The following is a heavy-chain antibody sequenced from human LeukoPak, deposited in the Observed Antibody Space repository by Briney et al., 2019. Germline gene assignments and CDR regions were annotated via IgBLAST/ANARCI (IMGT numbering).Heavy chain of an antibody. D-gene: IGHD2-8*01. Sequence: GGSLRLSCAASGFTFSSYAMSWVRQAPGEGLEWVSAISGSVFSTYYADSVKGRFTISRDNFKNTLYLQMNSLRAEDTAVYYCAIALIDNHDYFDYWGQGTLVTVSS. CDR3: AIALIDNHDYFDY. V-gene: IGHV3-23*01. J-gene: IGHJ4*02. CDR1: GFTFSSYA. CDR2: ISGSVFST.